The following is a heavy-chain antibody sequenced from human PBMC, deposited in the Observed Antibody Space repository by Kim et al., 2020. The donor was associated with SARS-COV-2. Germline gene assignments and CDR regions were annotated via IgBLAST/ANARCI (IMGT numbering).Heavy chain of an antibody. CDR2: INSDGSST. Sequence: GGSLRLSCAASGFTFSSYWMHRVRQAPGKGLVWVSRINSDGSSTSYADSVKGRFTISRDNAKNTLYLQMNSLRAEDTAVYYCARGGFYSSSAIDYWGQGTLVTVSS. D-gene: IGHD6-6*01. J-gene: IGHJ4*02. CDR3: ARGGFYSSSAIDY. V-gene: IGHV3-74*01. CDR1: GFTFSSYW.